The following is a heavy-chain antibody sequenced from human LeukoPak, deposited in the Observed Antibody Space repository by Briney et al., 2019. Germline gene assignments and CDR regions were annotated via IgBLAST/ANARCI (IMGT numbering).Heavy chain of an antibody. CDR1: GFTFRSYG. J-gene: IGHJ4*02. V-gene: IGHV3-33*08. D-gene: IGHD5-12*01. CDR3: ARRLKQDATKTFDY. CDR2: KEKDGRTA. Sequence: GGSLRLSCAASGFTFRSYGMHWVRQAPGKGLEWVASKEKDGRTAYNADSVKGRFTISRDKSKNTLYLQMDSLRAEDTAVYYCARRLKQDATKTFDYWGQGTLVAVSS.